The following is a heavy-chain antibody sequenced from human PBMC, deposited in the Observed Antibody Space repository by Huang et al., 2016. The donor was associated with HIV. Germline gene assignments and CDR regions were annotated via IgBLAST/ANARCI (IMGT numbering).Heavy chain of an antibody. Sequence: VQLQQWGASLLKPSETLSLTCAVSGGTFTGYFWGWVRQAPGKGLEWIAEIKPSGTTAYNPSLKSRVSMSVDVSNNQFSLSLKSVTAADTAVYFCVRCPGYYFEPSRYFDAFDIWGPGTMVTVS. CDR2: IKPSGTT. V-gene: IGHV4-34*02. J-gene: IGHJ3*02. CDR3: VRCPGYYFEPSRYFDAFDI. D-gene: IGHD3-22*01. CDR1: GGTFTGYF.